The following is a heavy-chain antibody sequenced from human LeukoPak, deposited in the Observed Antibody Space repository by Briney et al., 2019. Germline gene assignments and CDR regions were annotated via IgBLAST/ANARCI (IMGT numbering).Heavy chain of an antibody. CDR1: GFSFSSYS. CDR2: VSGGSDYI. CDR3: ATLGGGSGHTHNPLVDH. D-gene: IGHD3-10*01. J-gene: IGHJ4*02. V-gene: IGHV3-21*01. Sequence: PGGSLRLSCAASGFSFSSYSINWVRQAPGQGLEWVSSVSGGSDYIYYADSVKGRFTISRDNAINSLYLQMNSLRAEDTAIYYCATLGGGSGHTHNPLVDHWGQGTLVTVSS.